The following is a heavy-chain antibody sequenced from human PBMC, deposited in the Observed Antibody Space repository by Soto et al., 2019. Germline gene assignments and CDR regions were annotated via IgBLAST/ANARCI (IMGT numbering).Heavy chain of an antibody. V-gene: IGHV3-74*01. Sequence: PGGSLRLSCAASGFTFSTYWMHWVRQAPGKGLVWVSRINSDGSSTNYADSVKGRFTISRDNAKNTLFLQMNSLRAEDTALYYCARGYWSCGSCWDPSFDYWGQGTLVTVSS. J-gene: IGHJ4*02. CDR1: GFTFSTYW. D-gene: IGHD2-15*01. CDR3: ARGYWSCGSCWDPSFDY. CDR2: INSDGSST.